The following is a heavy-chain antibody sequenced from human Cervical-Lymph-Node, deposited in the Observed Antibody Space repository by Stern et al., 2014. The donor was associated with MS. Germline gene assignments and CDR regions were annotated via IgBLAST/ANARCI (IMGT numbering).Heavy chain of an antibody. CDR1: GFTFSNSW. CDR2: INRDGSTT. Sequence: EVQLVESGGGLVQPGGSVRLSCAASGFTFSNSWMHWVRQAPGKGLVCVSRINRDGSTTPYADSVKGRFTISRDNAKNTLYLQMSSLRAEDTAVYYCTILSGPFDHWGQGTLVTVSS. V-gene: IGHV3-74*02. D-gene: IGHD3-10*01. J-gene: IGHJ4*02. CDR3: TILSGPFDH.